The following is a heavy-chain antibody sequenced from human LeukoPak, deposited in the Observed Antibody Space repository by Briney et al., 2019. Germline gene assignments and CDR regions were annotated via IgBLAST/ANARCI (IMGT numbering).Heavy chain of an antibody. CDR3: ARDPDYYDSSGGAFDI. Sequence: GGSLRLSCAASGFTFSSYSMNWVRQAPGKGLEWVSSISSSSSYIYYADSVKGRFTISRDNAKNSLYLQMNSLRAEDTAVYYCARDPDYYDSSGGAFDIWGQGTMVTVSS. J-gene: IGHJ3*02. CDR1: GFTFSSYS. V-gene: IGHV3-21*01. D-gene: IGHD3-22*01. CDR2: ISSSSSYI.